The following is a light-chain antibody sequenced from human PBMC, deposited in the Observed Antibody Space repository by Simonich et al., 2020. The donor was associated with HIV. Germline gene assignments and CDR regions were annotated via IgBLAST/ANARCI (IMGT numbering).Light chain of an antibody. V-gene: IGKV3-15*01. CDR1: QSVSSN. CDR3: QQYNNWPPLT. CDR2: GAS. Sequence: EIVMTQSPATLSVSPGERATLSCRASQSVSSNLAWYQQKPGQAPRLLIYGASTRATGIPARFSCSGSETEFTLTISSLQSEDVAVYYCQQYNNWPPLTFGGGTKVEIK. J-gene: IGKJ4*01.